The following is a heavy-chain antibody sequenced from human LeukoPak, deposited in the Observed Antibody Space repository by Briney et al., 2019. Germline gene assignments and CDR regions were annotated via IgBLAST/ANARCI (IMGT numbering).Heavy chain of an antibody. CDR1: GGSFSGYY. CDR3: ASYSSGYTANWFDP. CDR2: INHSGST. V-gene: IGHV4-34*01. J-gene: IGHJ5*02. D-gene: IGHD3-22*01. Sequence: PSETLSLTCAVYGGSFSGYYWSWIRQPPGKGLEWIGEINHSGSTNYNPSLKSRVTISVDTSKSQFSLKLSSVTAADTAVYYCASYSSGYTANWFDPWGQGTLVTVSS.